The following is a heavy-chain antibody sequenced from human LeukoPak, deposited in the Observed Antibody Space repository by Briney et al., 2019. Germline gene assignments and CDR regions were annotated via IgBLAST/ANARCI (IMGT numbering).Heavy chain of an antibody. CDR2: INPNSGGT. D-gene: IGHD2-2*01. CDR1: GYTFTGYY. Sequence: ASVKVSCKASGYTFTGYYMHWVRQAPGQGLEWMGWINPNSGGTNYAQKFQGRVTMTRDTSISTAYMEPSRLRSDDTAVYYCARSDQLLYYYYYMDVWGKGTTVTVSS. V-gene: IGHV1-2*02. CDR3: ARSDQLLYYYYYMDV. J-gene: IGHJ6*03.